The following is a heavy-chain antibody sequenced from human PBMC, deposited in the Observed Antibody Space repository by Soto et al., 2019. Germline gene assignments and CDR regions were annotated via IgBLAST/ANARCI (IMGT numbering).Heavy chain of an antibody. J-gene: IGHJ3*02. CDR3: TRHKRPSYYYDSSGLDAFDI. Sequence: GGSLRLSCAASGFTFSNAWINWVRQAPGKGLEWVGRIKSKTDGGTTDFAAPVKGRFAISRDDSKNMVYLQMNSLKTEDTAIYYCTRHKRPSYYYDSSGLDAFDIWGQGTMVTVSS. V-gene: IGHV3-15*07. D-gene: IGHD3-22*01. CDR2: IKSKTDGGTT. CDR1: GFTFSNAW.